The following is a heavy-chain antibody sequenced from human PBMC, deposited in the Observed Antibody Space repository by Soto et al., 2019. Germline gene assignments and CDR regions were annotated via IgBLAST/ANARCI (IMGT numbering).Heavy chain of an antibody. J-gene: IGHJ3*02. V-gene: IGHV3-7*02. CDR3: ARGSSNAFDI. CDR1: GFSFYNYW. Sequence: EVQLVESGGGLVQPGESLRLSCAASGFSFYNYWMNWVRQATGKGPERVANIKPDGSDKNYVDSVKGRFTISRDNAKNPLFLQMNSLRAEDTAVYYCARGSSNAFDIWGQGTMVTVSS. CDR2: IKPDGSDK.